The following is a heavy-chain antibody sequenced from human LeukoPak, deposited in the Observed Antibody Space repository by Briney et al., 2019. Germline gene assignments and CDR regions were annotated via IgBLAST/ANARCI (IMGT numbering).Heavy chain of an antibody. J-gene: IGHJ4*02. CDR2: MSPNSGDT. V-gene: IGHV1-8*01. CDR3: ARGPPNWGYDY. Sequence: ASVKVSCKASGYTFTSYDFNWVRQATGQRPEWMGWMSPNSGDTGYAQKFQDRVTMTRNTSIITAYMELSSLRSDDTAVYYCARGPPNWGYDYWGPGTLVTVSS. D-gene: IGHD7-27*01. CDR1: GYTFTSYD.